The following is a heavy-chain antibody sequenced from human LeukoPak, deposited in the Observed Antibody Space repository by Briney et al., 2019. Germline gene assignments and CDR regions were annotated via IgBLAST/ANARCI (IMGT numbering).Heavy chain of an antibody. CDR3: ARDAYYYDSSGYYLPAGADY. Sequence: GGSLRLSCTVSGFTVSSNSMSWVRQAPGKGLEWVSFIYSGGNTHYSDSVKGRFTISRDNAKNSLYLQMNSLRAEDTAVYYCARDAYYYDSSGYYLPAGADYWGQGTLVTVSS. D-gene: IGHD3-22*01. V-gene: IGHV3-53*01. J-gene: IGHJ4*02. CDR1: GFTVSSNS. CDR2: IYSGGNT.